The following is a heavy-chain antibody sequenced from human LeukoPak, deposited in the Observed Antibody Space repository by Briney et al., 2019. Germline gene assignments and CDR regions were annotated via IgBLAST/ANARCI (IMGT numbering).Heavy chain of an antibody. CDR2: ISSSSSYI. J-gene: IGHJ4*02. V-gene: IGHV3-21*01. CDR1: GFTFSSYS. CDR3: ARDTRILTGYYPFDY. Sequence: GGSLRLSCAACGFTFSSYSMNWVRQAPGKGLEWVSSISSSSSYIYYADSVKGRFTISRDNAKNSLYLQMNSLRAEDTAVYYCARDTRILTGYYPFDYWGQGTLVTVSS. D-gene: IGHD3-9*01.